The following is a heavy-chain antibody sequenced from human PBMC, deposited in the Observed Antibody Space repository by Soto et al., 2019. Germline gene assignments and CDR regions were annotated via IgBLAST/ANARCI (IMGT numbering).Heavy chain of an antibody. J-gene: IGHJ4*02. CDR3: ARHEWLQLWLVTEY. V-gene: IGHV4-39*01. Sequence: SETLSLTCSVSGDSIGSSTNYWGWIRQPPGKGLEWIGTIYHSGNTYYNPTLKSRVAISVDMSKNQFSLGLNSVTAADTAVYYCARHEWLQLWLVTEYWGQGALVTVSS. CDR2: IYHSGNT. CDR1: GDSIGSSTNY. D-gene: IGHD5-18*01.